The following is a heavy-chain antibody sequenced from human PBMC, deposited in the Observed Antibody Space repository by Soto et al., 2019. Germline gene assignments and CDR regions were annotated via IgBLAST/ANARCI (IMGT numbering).Heavy chain of an antibody. CDR2: IYSGGST. CDR3: AKGVAHNETFLPFEY. V-gene: IGHV3-53*01. CDR1: GFPVCNNF. J-gene: IGHJ4*01. D-gene: IGHD1-1*01. Sequence: PGGSLRLSCADSGFPVCNNFMTWDRQAPGKGQEWVSDIYSGGSTYYADSVKGRFTISRDNSENTLHIQMDSLKAEDKAVYYCAKGVAHNETFLPFEYWVPGTL.